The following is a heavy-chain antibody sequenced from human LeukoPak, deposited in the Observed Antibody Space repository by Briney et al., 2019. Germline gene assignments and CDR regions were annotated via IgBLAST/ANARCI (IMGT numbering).Heavy chain of an antibody. V-gene: IGHV4-34*01. CDR1: GGSFSSYY. J-gene: IGHJ5*02. CDR3: ASPHLGAYNWFDP. CDR2: INHSGST. Sequence: SETLSLTCAVYGGSFSSYYWSWIRQPPGKGLEWNGEINHSGSTNYNPSLKSRVTISVDTSKNQFSLKLSSVTAADTAVYYCASPHLGAYNWFDPWGQGTLVTVSS.